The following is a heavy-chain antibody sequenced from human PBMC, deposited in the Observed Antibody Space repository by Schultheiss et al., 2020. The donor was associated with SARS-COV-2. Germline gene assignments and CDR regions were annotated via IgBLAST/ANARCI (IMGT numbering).Heavy chain of an antibody. Sequence: GESLKISCAASGFTFSSYEMNWVRQAPGKGLEWVSYIRNSGSYTKYADSVKGRFTISRDNAKNSLYLQVNSLRAEDTAVYYCARGGGYYYGMDVWGQGTTVTVSS. CDR2: IRNSGSYT. D-gene: IGHD3-10*01. V-gene: IGHV3-48*03. J-gene: IGHJ6*02. CDR3: ARGGGYYYGMDV. CDR1: GFTFSSYE.